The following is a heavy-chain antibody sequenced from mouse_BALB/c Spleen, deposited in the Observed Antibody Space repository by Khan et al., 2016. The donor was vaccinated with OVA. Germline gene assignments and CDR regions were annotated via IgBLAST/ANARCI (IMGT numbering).Heavy chain of an antibody. D-gene: IGHD3-2*02. CDR3: AREEALYYFDY. CDR2: IYPGTDNT. V-gene: IGHV1-76*01. CDR1: GYIFTSYW. J-gene: IGHJ2*01. Sequence: QVQLKQSGAELVRPGASVKLSCKTSGYIFTSYWIHWVKQRSGQGLEWFARIYPGTDNTYYNEKLKDKVTLTADKSSSTVYMQLNSLKSEDSAVYFCAREEALYYFDYWGQGTTLTVSS.